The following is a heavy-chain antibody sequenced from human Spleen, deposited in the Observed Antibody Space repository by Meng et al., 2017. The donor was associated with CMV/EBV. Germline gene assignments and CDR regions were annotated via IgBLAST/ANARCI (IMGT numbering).Heavy chain of an antibody. D-gene: IGHD1-26*01. J-gene: IGHJ4*02. CDR2: ISAYNGNT. Sequence: QCPLVHSGAGVKKPGASVEVSCKASGYTFTSDGISWVRQSPGQGLEWMGWISAYNGNTNYAQKLQGRVTMTTDTSTSTAYMELRSLRSDDTAVYYCAIRYSGSKSVLDYWGQGTLVTVSS. V-gene: IGHV1-18*01. CDR3: AIRYSGSKSVLDY. CDR1: GYTFTSDG.